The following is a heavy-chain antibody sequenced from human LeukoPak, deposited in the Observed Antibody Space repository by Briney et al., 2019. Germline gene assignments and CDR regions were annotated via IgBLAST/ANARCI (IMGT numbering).Heavy chain of an antibody. D-gene: IGHD3-10*01. CDR1: GGSFSGYY. V-gene: IGHV4-34*01. J-gene: IGHJ4*02. CDR2: INHSGST. Sequence: SETLSLTCAVYGGSFSGYYWSWIRQPPGKGLEWIGEINHSGSTNYNPSLKSRGTISVDTSKNQFSLKLSSVTAADTAVYYCARGLWPLWFGELSYFDYWGQGTLVTVSS. CDR3: ARGLWPLWFGELSYFDY.